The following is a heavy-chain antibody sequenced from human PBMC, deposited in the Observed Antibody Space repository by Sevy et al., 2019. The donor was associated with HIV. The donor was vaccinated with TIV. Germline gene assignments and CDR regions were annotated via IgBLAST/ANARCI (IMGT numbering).Heavy chain of an antibody. CDR3: ATLFLEGCWGY. V-gene: IGHV3-23*01. Sequence: GSLRLSCAASGFTFNNYAMGWVRQAPGKGLEWLSVIGKSADTAYDADSVKGRFTISRDNSKNTVFLQMNSLRVDDTAVYYWATLFLEGCWGYWGHGSVVTVSS. D-gene: IGHD3-3*01. CDR1: GFTFNNYA. CDR2: IGKSADTA. J-gene: IGHJ4*01.